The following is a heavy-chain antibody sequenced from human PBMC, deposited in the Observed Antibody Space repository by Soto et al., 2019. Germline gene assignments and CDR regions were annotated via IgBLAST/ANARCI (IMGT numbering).Heavy chain of an antibody. CDR2: INNAGTT. Sequence: PGGSLRLSCAASGFDASVNFMTWVRQAPGRGLEWVSVINNAGTTFYADSVKGRFTISGDKSKNTLYLQMNSLRAEDTAVYYCARDPLWGTAMVLWYFDLWGRGTLVTVSS. J-gene: IGHJ2*01. D-gene: IGHD5-18*01. V-gene: IGHV3-66*01. CDR3: ARDPLWGTAMVLWYFDL. CDR1: GFDASVNF.